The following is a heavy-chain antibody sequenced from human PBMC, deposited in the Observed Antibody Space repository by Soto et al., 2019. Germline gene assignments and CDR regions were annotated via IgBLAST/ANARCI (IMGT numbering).Heavy chain of an antibody. D-gene: IGHD3-10*01. Sequence: QITLKESGPTLVKPTQTLTLTCSFSGFSLTTDGVGVGWVRQPPGEALEWLALIYWDDDERYSPSLKTRLTITKDPSKNQVVLIMTNMAPVDTATYYCEHSRNLITEDAQVGDFDYWGQGTLVTVSS. J-gene: IGHJ4*02. V-gene: IGHV2-5*02. CDR3: EHSRNLITEDAQVGDFDY. CDR2: IYWDDDE. CDR1: GFSLTTDGVG.